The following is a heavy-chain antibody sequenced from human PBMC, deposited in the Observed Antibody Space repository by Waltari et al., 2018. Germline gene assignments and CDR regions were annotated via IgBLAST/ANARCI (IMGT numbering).Heavy chain of an antibody. CDR1: GYTFTSYA. Sequence: QVQLVQSGAEVKKPGASVKVSCKASGYTFTSYAMHWVRQAPGQRLEWMGWINAGNGNTKYSQEFQGRVTITRDTSASTAYTELSSLRSEDMAVYYCARSGLRFLEWFPFNGDAFDIWGQGTMVTVSS. V-gene: IGHV1-3*03. CDR2: INAGNGNT. CDR3: ARSGLRFLEWFPFNGDAFDI. D-gene: IGHD3-3*01. J-gene: IGHJ3*02.